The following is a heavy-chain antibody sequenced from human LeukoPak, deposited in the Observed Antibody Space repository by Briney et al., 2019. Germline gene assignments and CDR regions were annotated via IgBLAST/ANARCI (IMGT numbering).Heavy chain of an antibody. D-gene: IGHD2-15*01. CDR2: IKQDGSEK. V-gene: IGHV3-7*01. CDR1: GFTFITYW. Sequence: GGSLRLSCAASGFTFITYWMSWFRRAPGKGLKWLPNIKQDGSEKYYVDSVKGRFTISRDNAKNSLYLQMNSLRAEDTAVYYCARELGYCSGGSCYLFDYWGQGTLVTVSS. J-gene: IGHJ4*02. CDR3: ARELGYCSGGSCYLFDY.